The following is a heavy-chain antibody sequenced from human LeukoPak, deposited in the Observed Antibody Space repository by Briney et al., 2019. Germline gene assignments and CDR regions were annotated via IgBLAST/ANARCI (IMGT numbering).Heavy chain of an antibody. CDR2: INHSGST. Sequence: SETLSLACAVYGGSFSGYYWSWISQPPGKGLEWIGEINHSGSTNYNPSLKSRVTISVDTSKNQFFLKLSSVTAADTAVYYCARRQNYYDSSGYYHTLFDYWGQGTLVTVSS. J-gene: IGHJ4*02. CDR1: GGSFSGYY. D-gene: IGHD3-22*01. CDR3: ARRQNYYDSSGYYHTLFDY. V-gene: IGHV4-34*01.